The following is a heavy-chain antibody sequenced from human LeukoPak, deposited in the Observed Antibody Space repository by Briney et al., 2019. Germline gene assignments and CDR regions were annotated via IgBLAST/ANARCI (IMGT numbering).Heavy chain of an antibody. J-gene: IGHJ4*02. Sequence: GGSLRLSCAASGFPFSTYAMHWVRQAPGKGLEWVAVIWYDGNNKYYPDSVKGRFTISRDNSKNTLYLQMSSLSAEDTAIYYCAKRAFSGDGYNSIDYWGQGILVTVSS. CDR2: IWYDGNNK. V-gene: IGHV3-33*06. D-gene: IGHD5-24*01. CDR1: GFPFSTYA. CDR3: AKRAFSGDGYNSIDY.